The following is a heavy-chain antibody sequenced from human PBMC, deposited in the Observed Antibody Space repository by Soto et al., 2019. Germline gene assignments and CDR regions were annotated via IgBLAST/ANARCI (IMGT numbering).Heavy chain of an antibody. CDR2: ISSSSSYV. D-gene: IGHD6-13*01. J-gene: IGHJ6*02. CDR1: GFTFSSYS. Sequence: TGGSLRLSCAASGFTFSSYSMNWVRQAPGKGLEWVSSISSSSSYVYYADSVKGRFTISRDNAKNSLYLQMNSLRAEDTAVYYCARSDSSSWYRGNMDVWGQGTTVTVSS. V-gene: IGHV3-21*01. CDR3: ARSDSSSWYRGNMDV.